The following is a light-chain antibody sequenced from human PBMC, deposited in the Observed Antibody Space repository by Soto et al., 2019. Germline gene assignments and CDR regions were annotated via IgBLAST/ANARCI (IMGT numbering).Light chain of an antibody. CDR3: QQYGSAPNS. CDR1: QSVSSSY. V-gene: IGKV3-20*01. Sequence: EIVLTQSPGTLSLSPGERATLSCRASQSVSSSYLAWYQQKPGQAPRLLIYGASSRGTGIPDRFSGSGSGTDLTLTISRLETDDCGVYYCQQYGSAPNSFGQGTKLENK. J-gene: IGKJ2*01. CDR2: GAS.